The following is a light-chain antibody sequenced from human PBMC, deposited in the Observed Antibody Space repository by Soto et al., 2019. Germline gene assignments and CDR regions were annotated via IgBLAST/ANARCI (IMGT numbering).Light chain of an antibody. CDR2: DTS. V-gene: IGKV3-20*01. Sequence: ELVLTQSPGTLSLSPGERATLSCRASQSVSSTSFAWYQLRPGQAPRLLLYDTSARAGGIPARFSGSGSGTDFILTTDRLEPEDFAGYFCEQYDGSTWSFGQGTKVEI. CDR3: EQYDGSTWS. CDR1: QSVSSTS. J-gene: IGKJ1*01.